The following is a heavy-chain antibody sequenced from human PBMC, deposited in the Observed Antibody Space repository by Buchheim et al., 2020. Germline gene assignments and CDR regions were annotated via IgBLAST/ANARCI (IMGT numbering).Heavy chain of an antibody. CDR2: INTDGRST. V-gene: IGHV3-74*01. D-gene: IGHD2-2*01. Sequence: EVQLVESGGGLVQPGGSLILSCAASGFTFSTYWMNWVRQAPGKGLVWVSRINTDGRSTSYADSVKGRFTIFRDNAKNALDLQMNSLRAEDAAVYYCAILGDQLDPWGQGTL. CDR3: AILGDQLDP. CDR1: GFTFSTYW. J-gene: IGHJ5*02.